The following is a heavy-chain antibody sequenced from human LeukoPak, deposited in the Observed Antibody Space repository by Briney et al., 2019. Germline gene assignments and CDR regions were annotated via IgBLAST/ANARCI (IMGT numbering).Heavy chain of an antibody. J-gene: IGHJ4*02. CDR2: MYNSGST. Sequence: SETLSLTCTVSVGSISGSYWSWIRQPPGKGLEWIAYMYNSGSTNYNPSLKSRVTISIDTSKNQFSLKLSSLTAADTAIYYCARGIESYGDYGYWGQGILVTVSS. D-gene: IGHD4-17*01. V-gene: IGHV4-59*01. CDR3: ARGIESYGDYGY. CDR1: VGSISGSY.